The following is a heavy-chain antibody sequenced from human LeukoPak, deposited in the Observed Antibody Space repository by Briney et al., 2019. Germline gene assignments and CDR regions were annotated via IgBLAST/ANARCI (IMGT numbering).Heavy chain of an antibody. Sequence: SETLSLTCTVSGGSISSYYWSWIRQPPGKGLEWIGEINHSGSTNYNPSLKSRVTISVDTSKNQFSLKLTSVTAADTAVYYCAGGWCSSTSCYAAYWGQGTLVTVSS. CDR3: AGGWCSSTSCYAAY. CDR2: INHSGST. J-gene: IGHJ4*02. V-gene: IGHV4-34*01. CDR1: GGSISSYY. D-gene: IGHD2-2*01.